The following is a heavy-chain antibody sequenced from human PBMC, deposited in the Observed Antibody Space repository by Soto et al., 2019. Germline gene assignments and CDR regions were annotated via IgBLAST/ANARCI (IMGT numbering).Heavy chain of an antibody. CDR1: GRSISEINSY. CDR3: ARDGSGWYLDY. J-gene: IGHJ4*02. V-gene: IGHV4-39*07. CDR2: IHHTGST. Sequence: PSETLSLTCSVSGRSISEINSYWGWIRQTPGEGLEWIGTIHHTGSTNYNPSLKSRVTMSVDTSKNQFSLKLSSVTAADTAVYYCARDGSGWYLDYWGQGTLVTVSS. D-gene: IGHD6-19*01.